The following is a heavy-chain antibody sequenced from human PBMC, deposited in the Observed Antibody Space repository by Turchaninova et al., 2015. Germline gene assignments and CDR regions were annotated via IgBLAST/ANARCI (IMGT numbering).Heavy chain of an antibody. CDR2: IYPGDPDT. Sequence: EVQLVQSGAGVKKPGESLKISCQTSGYTFTNYWIGWARQMPGNGLEWVGFIYPGDPDTRYRPPLPGQVTISADKSISPAYLQWSSLKVSDTAIDYCASRGHPFDYWGQGTLVTVSS. CDR3: ASRGHPFDY. CDR1: GYTFTNYW. J-gene: IGHJ4*02. V-gene: IGHV5-51*01.